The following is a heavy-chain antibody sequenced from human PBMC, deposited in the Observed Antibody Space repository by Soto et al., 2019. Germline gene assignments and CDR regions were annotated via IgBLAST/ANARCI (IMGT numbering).Heavy chain of an antibody. CDR2: IYPSASDT. D-gene: IGHD4-17*01. CDR3: ARHGFYGAYSSNCFGP. J-gene: IGHJ5*02. Sequence: GWSLKISCKGSRYSFINYWIGWVRQMPGKGLEYMGIIYPSASDTRYSPSFKGQVAISVDKSISTAYLQWSSLKASATAIYYCARHGFYGAYSSNCFGPWGQGDLVT. CDR1: RYSFINYW. V-gene: IGHV5-51*01.